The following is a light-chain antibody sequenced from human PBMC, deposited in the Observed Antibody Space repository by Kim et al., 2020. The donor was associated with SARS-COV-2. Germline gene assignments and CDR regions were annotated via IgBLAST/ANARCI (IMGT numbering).Light chain of an antibody. CDR3: AAWEDSLGGPL. J-gene: IGLJ2*01. CDR2: GNR. Sequence: SESSSNSGHQYVNWNQQLPRTAPALRIYGNRQRPSGVPDRFSSAKAGNSASLAISGVRSEDEADYYCAAWEDSLGGPLCGGGTQLTVL. V-gene: IGLV1-47*01. CDR1: SSNSGHQY.